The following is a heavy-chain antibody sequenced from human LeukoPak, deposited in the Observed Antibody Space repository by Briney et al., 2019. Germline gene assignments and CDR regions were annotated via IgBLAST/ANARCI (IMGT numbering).Heavy chain of an antibody. CDR1: GYSFTSYW. J-gene: IGHJ4*02. CDR2: IYPCNSDT. Sequence: GESLKISCKGSGYSFTSYWIGWVRQMPGKGLELMGIIYPCNSDTRYSPSFQGQVTISADKSISTAYLQWSSLKASDTAMYYCARLDGGGYNYGHFDYWGQGTLVTVSS. D-gene: IGHD5-18*01. CDR3: ARLDGGGYNYGHFDY. V-gene: IGHV5-51*01.